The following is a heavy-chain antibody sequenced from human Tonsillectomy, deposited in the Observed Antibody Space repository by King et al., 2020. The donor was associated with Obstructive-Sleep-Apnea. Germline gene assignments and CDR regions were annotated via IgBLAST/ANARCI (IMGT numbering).Heavy chain of an antibody. V-gene: IGHV3-9*01. CDR2: ISWNSGSI. D-gene: IGHD6-13*01. CDR3: AKAYSSSLSRGGPSEY. J-gene: IGHJ4*01. CDR1: GFTFDDYA. Sequence: VQLVESGGGLVQPGRSLRLSCAASGFTFDDYAMHWVRQAPGKGLEWVSGISWNSGSIGYADSVKGRFTLSRDNAKNSLYLQMNSLRAEDTAFYYCAKAYSSSLSRGGPSEYWGHGTLFTVSS.